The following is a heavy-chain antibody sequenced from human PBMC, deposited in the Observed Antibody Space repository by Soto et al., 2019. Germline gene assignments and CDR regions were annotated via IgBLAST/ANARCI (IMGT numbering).Heavy chain of an antibody. J-gene: IGHJ6*02. CDR3: ARIYGSGSYGMDV. CDR1: GFTFSNYG. V-gene: IGHV3-33*01. CDR2: IWYDGSYK. Sequence: QVQLVESGGGVVQPGRSLRLYCAASGFTFSNYGLHWVRQAPGKGLEWVAVIWYDGSYKYYADSVKGRFTISRDNSKNTLYLPMTSLRAEDTAVYYCARIYGSGSYGMDVWGQGTTVTVSS. D-gene: IGHD3-10*01.